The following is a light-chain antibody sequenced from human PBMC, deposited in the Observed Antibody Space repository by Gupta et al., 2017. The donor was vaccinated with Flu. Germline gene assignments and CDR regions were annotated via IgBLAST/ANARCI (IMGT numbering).Light chain of an antibody. CDR3: QQYDNLPRT. V-gene: IGKV1-33*01. J-gene: IGKJ4*01. Sequence: PSSLSASVGDRVTITCQASQNITNYLNWYQQKPGKAPKLLIYAASNLETGVPSRFSGSGSGTDFSVTISSLQPEDTATYYCQQYDNLPRTFGEGTKVEIK. CDR1: QNITNY. CDR2: AAS.